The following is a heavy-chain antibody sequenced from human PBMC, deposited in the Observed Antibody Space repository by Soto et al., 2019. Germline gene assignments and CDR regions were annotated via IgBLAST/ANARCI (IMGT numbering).Heavy chain of an antibody. CDR1: GGSISSYY. CDR3: ARGPEPYYFDY. Sequence: PSETLSLTCTVSGGSISSYYWSWIRQPPGKGLEWIGYIYYSGSTYYNPSLKSRVTISVDTSKNQFSLKLSSVTAADTAVYYCARGPEPYYFDYWGQGTLVTVSS. CDR2: IYYSGST. J-gene: IGHJ4*02. V-gene: IGHV4-59*08.